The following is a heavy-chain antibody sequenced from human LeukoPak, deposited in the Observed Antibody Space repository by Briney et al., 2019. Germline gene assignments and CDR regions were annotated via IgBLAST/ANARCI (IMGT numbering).Heavy chain of an antibody. CDR1: GYIFTSYS. Sequence: ASVKVSCKASGYIFTSYSISWVRQAPGQGLEWMGWISAYNGNTNYAQKLQGRVTMTTDTSTSTAYMELRSLRSDDTAVYYCARDPPYYDSSGYYVYWGQGTLVTVSS. CDR2: ISAYNGNT. CDR3: ARDPPYYDSSGYYVY. D-gene: IGHD3-22*01. V-gene: IGHV1-18*01. J-gene: IGHJ4*02.